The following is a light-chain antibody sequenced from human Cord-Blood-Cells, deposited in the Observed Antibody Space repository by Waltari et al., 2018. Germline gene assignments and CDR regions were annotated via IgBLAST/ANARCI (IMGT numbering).Light chain of an antibody. Sequence: DIQMTQSPSTLSASVGDRVTITRRASQIISSWLAWYQQKPGKAPKLLIYKASSLESGVPSRFSGSGSGTEFTLTISSLQPDDFATYYCQQYNSYPWTFGQGTKVEIK. CDR3: QQYNSYPWT. CDR1: QIISSW. J-gene: IGKJ1*01. V-gene: IGKV1-5*03. CDR2: KAS.